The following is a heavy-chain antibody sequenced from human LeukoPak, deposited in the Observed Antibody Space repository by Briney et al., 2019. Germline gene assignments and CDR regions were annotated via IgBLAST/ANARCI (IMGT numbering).Heavy chain of an antibody. CDR1: GGTFSSYA. CDR3: ARDLGEYGDYEAPGY. J-gene: IGHJ4*02. CDR2: IIPILGIA. V-gene: IGHV1-69*04. Sequence: ASVKVSCKASGGTFSSYAISWVRQAPGQGLEWMGRIIPILGIANYAQKFQGRVTITADKSTSTAYMELSSLRSEDTAVYYCARDLGEYGDYEAPGYWGQGTLVTVSS. D-gene: IGHD5-12*01.